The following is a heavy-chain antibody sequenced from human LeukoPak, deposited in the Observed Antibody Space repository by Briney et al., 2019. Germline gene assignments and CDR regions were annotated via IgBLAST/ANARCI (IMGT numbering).Heavy chain of an antibody. CDR1: GFSLSTSGVG. Sequence: SRPTLVKPTQTLTLTCTFSGFSLSTSGVGVGWIRQPPGKALEWLALIYWNDDKRYSPSLKSRLTITKDTSKNQVVLTMTNIDPVDTATYYCARAVSPGYCSSTSCLNWFDPWGQGTLVTVSA. CDR2: IYWNDDK. V-gene: IGHV2-5*01. D-gene: IGHD2-2*01. J-gene: IGHJ5*02. CDR3: ARAVSPGYCSSTSCLNWFDP.